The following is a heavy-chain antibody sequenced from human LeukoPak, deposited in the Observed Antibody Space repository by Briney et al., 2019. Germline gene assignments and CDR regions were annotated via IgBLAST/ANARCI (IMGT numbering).Heavy chain of an antibody. CDR3: AKDYYGSGSYPRGLFDY. J-gene: IGHJ4*02. CDR1: GFTFNTYA. Sequence: GGSLRLSCVASGFTFNTYAMSWVRQAPGKGLEWVSAISGSGGSTYYADSVKGRFTISRDNSKNTLYLQMNSLRAEDTAVYYCAKDYYGSGSYPRGLFDYWGQGTLVTVSS. V-gene: IGHV3-23*01. D-gene: IGHD3-10*01. CDR2: ISGSGGST.